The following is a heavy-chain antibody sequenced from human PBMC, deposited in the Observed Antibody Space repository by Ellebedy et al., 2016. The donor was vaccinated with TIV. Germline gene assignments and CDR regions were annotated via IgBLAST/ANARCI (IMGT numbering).Heavy chain of an antibody. J-gene: IGHJ3*02. CDR3: AKGLTTVSTDDAFDI. D-gene: IGHD5/OR15-5a*01. CDR2: ISPDDSDT. V-gene: IGHV5-51*01. CDR1: GYIFSPSW. Sequence: GESLKISCQASGYIFSPSWIGRVRQVPGKGLEWMGIISPDDSDTRYSPSLEGQVTISADKSISTAYLQFRSLQASDSGIYYCAKGLTTVSTDDAFDIWGQGTMVAVSS.